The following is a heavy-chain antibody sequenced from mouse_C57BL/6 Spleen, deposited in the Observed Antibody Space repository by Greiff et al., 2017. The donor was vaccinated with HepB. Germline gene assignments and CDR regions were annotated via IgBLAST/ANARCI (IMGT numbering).Heavy chain of an antibody. J-gene: IGHJ1*03. CDR2: INPSSGYT. Sequence: LEESGAELARPGASVKMSCKASGYTFTSYTMHWVKQRPGQGLEWIGYINPSSGYTKYNQKFKDKATLTADKSSSTAYMQLSSLTSEDSAVYYCARGGDYYYGSNGYFDVWGTGTTVTVSS. CDR1: GYTFTSYT. CDR3: ARGGDYYYGSNGYFDV. D-gene: IGHD1-1*01. V-gene: IGHV1-4*01.